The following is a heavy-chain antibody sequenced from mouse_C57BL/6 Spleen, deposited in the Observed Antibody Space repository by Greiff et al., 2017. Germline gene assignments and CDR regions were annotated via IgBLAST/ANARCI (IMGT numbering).Heavy chain of an antibody. J-gene: IGHJ3*01. CDR3: ARESDYYGSWFAY. V-gene: IGHV5-16*01. CDR1: GFTFSDYY. CDR2: INYDGSST. Sequence: DVHLVASEGGLVQPGSSMKLSCTASGFTFSDYYMAWVRQVPDKGLEWVANINYDGSSTYYLDSLKSRFIISRDNAKNILYLQMSSLKSEDTATYYCARESDYYGSWFAYWGQGTLVTVSA. D-gene: IGHD1-1*01.